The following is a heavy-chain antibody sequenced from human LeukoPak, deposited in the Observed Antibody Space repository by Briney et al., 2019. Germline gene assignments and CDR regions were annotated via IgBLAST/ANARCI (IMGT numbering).Heavy chain of an antibody. CDR2: IYYSGST. Sequence: SETLSLTCTVSGGSISSSSYYWSWIRQPPGKGLEWIGFIYYSGSTNYNPSLKSRVTISVDTSKNQFFLNLRSVTAADTAVYYCARVPRIEAGATGDWFDPWGQGTVVTVSS. V-gene: IGHV4-61*01. CDR1: GGSISSSSYY. CDR3: ARVPRIEAGATGDWFDP. J-gene: IGHJ5*02. D-gene: IGHD6-13*01.